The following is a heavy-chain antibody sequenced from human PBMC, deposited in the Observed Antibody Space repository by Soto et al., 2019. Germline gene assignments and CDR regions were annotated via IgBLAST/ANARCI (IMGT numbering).Heavy chain of an antibody. D-gene: IGHD3-22*01. J-gene: IGHJ4*02. CDR3: ARDKTPYYYDSSGITSNFDY. CDR2: ISAYNGNT. Sequence: GASVKVSCKASGYTFTSYGISWVRQAPGQGLEWMGWISAYNGNTNYAQKLQGRVTMTTDTSTSTAYMELRSLRSDDTAVYYCARDKTPYYYDSSGITSNFDYWGQGTLVTVSS. V-gene: IGHV1-18*01. CDR1: GYTFTSYG.